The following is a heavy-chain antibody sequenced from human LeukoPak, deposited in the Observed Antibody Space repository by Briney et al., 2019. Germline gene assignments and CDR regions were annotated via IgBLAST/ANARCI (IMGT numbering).Heavy chain of an antibody. D-gene: IGHD3/OR15-3a*01. CDR2: ISSTSAYI. CDR1: GFALKSYS. Sequence: SGGSLRLSCAGSGFALKSYSLTWVRQAAGKGLEWVSSISSTSAYIHYADSVKGRFTISRDNAKNSLYLQMNSLRAEDTAVYYCARDWSAGAWTDFDYWGQGTLVTVSS. CDR3: ARDWSAGAWTDFDY. J-gene: IGHJ4*02. V-gene: IGHV3-21*01.